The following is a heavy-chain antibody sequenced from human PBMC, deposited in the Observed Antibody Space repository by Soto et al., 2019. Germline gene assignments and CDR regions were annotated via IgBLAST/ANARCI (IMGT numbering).Heavy chain of an antibody. D-gene: IGHD6-13*01. Sequence: SLRLSCAASGFTFTSYAMNWVRQAPGKGLEWVSYISSSSRSIYYADSVRGRFTISRDNAENSVYLQMNSLRAEDTAVYYCAKYKEQQLVFDYWGQGTLVTVSS. CDR3: AKYKEQQLVFDY. CDR1: GFTFTSYA. CDR2: ISSSSRSI. V-gene: IGHV3-48*04. J-gene: IGHJ4*02.